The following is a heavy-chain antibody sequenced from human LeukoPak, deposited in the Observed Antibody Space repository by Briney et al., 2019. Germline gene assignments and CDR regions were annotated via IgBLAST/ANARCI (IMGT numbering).Heavy chain of an antibody. J-gene: IGHJ4*02. D-gene: IGHD3-10*01. V-gene: IGHV3-48*03. CDR3: ARAHPRAITLIRGVSDY. Sequence: HPGGSLRLSCAASGFTFSSYEMNWVRQAPGKGLEWVSYISSSGSTIYYADSVKGRFTISRDNAKNSLYLQMNSLRAEDTAVYYCARAHPRAITLIRGVSDYWGQGTLVTVSS. CDR1: GFTFSSYE. CDR2: ISSSGSTI.